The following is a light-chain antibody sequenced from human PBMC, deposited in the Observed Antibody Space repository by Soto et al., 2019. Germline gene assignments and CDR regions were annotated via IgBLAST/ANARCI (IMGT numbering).Light chain of an antibody. J-gene: IGKJ4*01. Sequence: EFVLTQSPGTLSLSPGERATLSCRASQSVSSTFLAWYQQQPGQPPRLLIYGASTRGTGIPDRFSGSGSGTDFTLPSSRMEPEDFSVYYCQHYGSSPPLTFGGGTKVDIK. CDR2: GAS. CDR3: QHYGSSPPLT. CDR1: QSVSSTF. V-gene: IGKV3-20*01.